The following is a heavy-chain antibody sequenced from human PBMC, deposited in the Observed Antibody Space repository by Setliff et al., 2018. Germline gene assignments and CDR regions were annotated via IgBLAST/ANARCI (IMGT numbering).Heavy chain of an antibody. CDR2: ISAYNGNT. J-gene: IGHJ4*02. Sequence: ASVKVSCKAFGYTFTSYGISWVRQAPGQGLEWMGWISAYNGNTNYAQKLQGRVTMTTDTSTNTAYMEVRSLGSDDTAMYYCARAVGYCSGGSCYKGDDYWGQGTLVTVSS. CDR1: GYTFTSYG. D-gene: IGHD2-15*01. V-gene: IGHV1-18*01. CDR3: ARAVGYCSGGSCYKGDDY.